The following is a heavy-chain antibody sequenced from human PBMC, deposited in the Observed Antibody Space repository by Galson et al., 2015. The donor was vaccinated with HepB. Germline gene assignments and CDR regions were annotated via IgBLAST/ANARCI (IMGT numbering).Heavy chain of an antibody. D-gene: IGHD6-19*01. CDR2: TYYRSKWYN. CDR1: GDSVSSNSSA. CDR3: ARAPGIVVSPNFDY. Sequence: CAISGDSVSSNSSAWNWIRQSPSRGLEWLGRTYYRSKWYNEYAVSVKSRTTINPDTSKNQFALHLTSVTPEDTAVYYCARAPGIVVSPNFDYWGQGILVTVSS. J-gene: IGHJ4*02. V-gene: IGHV6-1*01.